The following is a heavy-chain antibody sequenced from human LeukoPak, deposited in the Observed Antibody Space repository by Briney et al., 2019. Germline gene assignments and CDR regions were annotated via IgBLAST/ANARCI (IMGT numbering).Heavy chain of an antibody. Sequence: SETLSLTCTVSGGSLSSSSYYWGWIRQPPGKGLEWIGSIYYSGSTYYNPSLKSRVTISVDTSKNQFSLKLSSVTAADTAVYYCARTNYDSSGYSRRLDAFDIWGQGTMVTVSS. D-gene: IGHD3-22*01. J-gene: IGHJ3*02. CDR2: IYYSGST. CDR3: ARTNYDSSGYSRRLDAFDI. CDR1: GGSLSSSSYY. V-gene: IGHV4-39*01.